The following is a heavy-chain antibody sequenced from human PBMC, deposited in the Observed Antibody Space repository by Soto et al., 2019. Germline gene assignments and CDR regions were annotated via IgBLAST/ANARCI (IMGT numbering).Heavy chain of an antibody. CDR3: ARPKGAAYSAFDV. Sequence: EVQLVESGGGLVQPGGSLTLSCAASGFSVSYHWMHWVRLGPGRGLESISRIKTDGTYTDYADSVKGRFTISRDNAKNMLHLQMDSLRPEDTAVYYCARPKGAAYSAFDVWGQGTVVTVSS. D-gene: IGHD2-21*01. CDR1: GFSVSYHW. J-gene: IGHJ3*01. CDR2: IKTDGTYT. V-gene: IGHV3-74*01.